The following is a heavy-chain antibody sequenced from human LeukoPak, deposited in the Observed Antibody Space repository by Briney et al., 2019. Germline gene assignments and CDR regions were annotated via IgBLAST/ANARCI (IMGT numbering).Heavy chain of an antibody. CDR3: ARVLRAASWRSYDY. CDR1: GGSFSNSLYY. V-gene: IGHV4-61*01. J-gene: IGHJ4*02. D-gene: IGHD5-18*01. Sequence: SETLSLTCTVSGGSFSNSLYYWSWIRQPPGKGLEWIGYIYYNGDTNYNPSLKSRVIISIDTSSNQFSLRLNSMTAADTAVYYCARVLRAASWRSYDYWGQGSLVTVSS. CDR2: IYYNGDT.